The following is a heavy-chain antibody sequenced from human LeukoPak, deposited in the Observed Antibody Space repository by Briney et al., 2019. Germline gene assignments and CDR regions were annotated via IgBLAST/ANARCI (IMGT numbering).Heavy chain of an antibody. Sequence: PGGSLRLSCAASGFTFSSYGMHWVCQAPGKGLEWVAVIWYDGSNKYYADSVKGRFTISRDNSKNTLYLQMNSLRAEDTAVYYCAKEWGYEWELLSFAFDIWGQGTMVTVSS. CDR2: IWYDGSNK. J-gene: IGHJ3*02. CDR1: GFTFSSYG. D-gene: IGHD1-26*01. V-gene: IGHV3-33*06. CDR3: AKEWGYEWELLSFAFDI.